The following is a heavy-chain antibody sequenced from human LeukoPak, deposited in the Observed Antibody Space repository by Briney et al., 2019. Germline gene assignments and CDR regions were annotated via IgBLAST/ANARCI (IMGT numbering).Heavy chain of an antibody. Sequence: PGRSLRLSCAASGFTFDNYAMHWVRQAPGKGLEWVSGISWNSGSIGYADSVKGRFTISRDNAKNSLYLQMNSLRAEDTALYYCAKDTALGYYDSSGYYYPTHHSDYWGQGTLVTVSS. CDR3: AKDTALGYYDSSGYYYPTHHSDY. J-gene: IGHJ4*02. CDR2: ISWNSGSI. D-gene: IGHD3-22*01. V-gene: IGHV3-9*01. CDR1: GFTFDNYA.